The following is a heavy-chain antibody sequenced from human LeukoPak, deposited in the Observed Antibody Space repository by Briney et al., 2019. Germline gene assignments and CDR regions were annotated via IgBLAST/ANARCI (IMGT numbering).Heavy chain of an antibody. D-gene: IGHD3-22*01. J-gene: IGHJ4*02. V-gene: IGHV1-46*01. CDR2: INPSGGST. Sequence: APVKVSCKASGYTFTSYYMHWVRQAPGQGLEWMGIINPSGGSTSYAQKFQGRVTMTRDTSTSTVYMELSSLRSEDTAVYYCARARYPYYDSSGYYYNWGQGTLVTVSS. CDR1: GYTFTSYY. CDR3: ARARYPYYDSSGYYYN.